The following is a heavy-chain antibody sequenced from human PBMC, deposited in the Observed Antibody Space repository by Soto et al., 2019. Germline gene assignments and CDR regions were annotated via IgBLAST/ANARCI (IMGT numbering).Heavy chain of an antibody. J-gene: IGHJ3*01. V-gene: IGHV5-10-1*01. CDR2: IDPSDSYI. D-gene: IGHD4-17*01. CDR3: ARVLRSDACDV. CDR1: GYSFTTYL. Sequence: PGESLKISCKGSGYSFTTYLISWVRQLPGKGLEWMGRIDPSDSYIRYSPSFQGRVTISADKSINTAYLQWSSLNASDTAIYYCARVLRSDACDVWGQGTVVTVSS.